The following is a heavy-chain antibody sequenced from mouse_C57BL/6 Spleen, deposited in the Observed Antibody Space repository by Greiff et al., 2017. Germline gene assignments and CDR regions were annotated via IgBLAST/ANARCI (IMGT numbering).Heavy chain of an antibody. V-gene: IGHV7-3*01. Sequence: EVKVVESGGGLVQPGGSLSPSCAASGFTFTDYYMSWVRQPPGKALEWLGFIRNKANGYTTEYSASVKGRFTISRDNSQSILYLQMNALRAEDSATYYCARWVYDYDDYWGQGTTLTVSS. D-gene: IGHD2-4*01. J-gene: IGHJ2*01. CDR2: IRNKANGYTT. CDR1: GFTFTDYY. CDR3: ARWVYDYDDY.